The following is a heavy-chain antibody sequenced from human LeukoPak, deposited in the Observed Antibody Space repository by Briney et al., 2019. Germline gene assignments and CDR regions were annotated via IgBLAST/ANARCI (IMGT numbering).Heavy chain of an antibody. CDR1: GFTFDDYG. V-gene: IGHV3-20*04. D-gene: IGHD3-10*01. J-gene: IGHJ3*02. CDR2: INWNGGST. CDR3: ARDKIPTGLLWFGEINDAFDI. Sequence: PGGSPRLSCAASGFTFDDYGMSWVRQAPGKGLEWVSGINWNGGSTGYADSVKGRFTISRDNAKNSLYLQMNSLRAEDTALYYCARDKIPTGLLWFGEINDAFDIWGQGTMVTASS.